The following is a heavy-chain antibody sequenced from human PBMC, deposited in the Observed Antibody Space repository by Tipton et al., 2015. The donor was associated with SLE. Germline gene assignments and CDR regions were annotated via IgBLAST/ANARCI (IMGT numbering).Heavy chain of an antibody. J-gene: IGHJ6*03. CDR2: ISSCSNYL. CDR1: GFTFSTYI. D-gene: IGHD5-18*01. Sequence: SLRLSCAASGFTFSTYIMNWVRQAPGKGLEWVSSISSCSNYLYYADSVKGRFTISRDNAKNSLYLQMNSLRAEDTAVYYCARGGAGTAMVKDYYYYYMDVWGKGTTVTVSS. CDR3: ARGGAGTAMVKDYYYYYMDV. V-gene: IGHV3-21*01.